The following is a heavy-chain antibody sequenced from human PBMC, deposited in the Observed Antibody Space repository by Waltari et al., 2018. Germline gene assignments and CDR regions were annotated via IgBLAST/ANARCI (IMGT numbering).Heavy chain of an antibody. V-gene: IGHV1-2*02. CDR2: INPNNGGT. CDR1: GYTFTGHY. J-gene: IGHJ5*02. CDR3: VRGGFSRNWFDT. Sequence: QVHLVQSGAAVKRPGASVKVSCTASGYTFTGHYIHWVRQAPGQGLEWMGWINPNNGGTNYAQRFQGRLTMTRDTSISTAHMELSSLRSNDTAVYYCVRGGFSRNWFDTWGQGTLVTVSS.